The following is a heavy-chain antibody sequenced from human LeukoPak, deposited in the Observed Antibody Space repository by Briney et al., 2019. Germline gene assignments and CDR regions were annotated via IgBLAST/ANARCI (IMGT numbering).Heavy chain of an antibody. CDR3: ARHDYAGNSGDY. Sequence: PGGSLRLSCAASGFTFSDYSMNWVRQAPGKGLEWVSYIGTSSSIIYYADSVKGRFTISRDNAKNSLYLQMNSLRDEDTAVYYCARHDYAGNSGDYWGQGTLVTVSS. J-gene: IGHJ4*02. CDR1: GFTFSDYS. V-gene: IGHV3-48*02. D-gene: IGHD4-23*01. CDR2: IGTSSSII.